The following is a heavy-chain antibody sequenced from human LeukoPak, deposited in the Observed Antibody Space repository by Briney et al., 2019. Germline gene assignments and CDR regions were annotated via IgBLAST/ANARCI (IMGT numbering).Heavy chain of an antibody. CDR1: GFTFSSYA. D-gene: IGHD2-21*01. J-gene: IGHJ4*02. CDR2: ISGSGGST. CDR3: AKGNTIQQIDY. V-gene: IGHV3-23*01. Sequence: GGSLRLSCAASGFTFSSYAMSWVRQAPGKGLEWVSAISGSGGSTYYADSVKGRVTISRDNSKNTLYLQMNSRRAEDTAVYYCAKGNTIQQIDYWGQGTLVTVSS.